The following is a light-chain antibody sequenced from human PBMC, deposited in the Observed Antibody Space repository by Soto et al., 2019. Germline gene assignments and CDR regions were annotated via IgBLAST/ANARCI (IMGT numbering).Light chain of an antibody. J-gene: IGKJ4*01. CDR3: QPYNNWPLT. CDR1: QGIGDT. V-gene: IGKV3-15*01. Sequence: MTQSPSTLSGSVRDRFTITCLSRQGIGDTLAWYQHKPGQTPRLLIYDTSTRATGGPARFRGSRSGPEFTLTINSLQSEDFAIYYCQPYNNWPLTFGGGTKVDIK. CDR2: DTS.